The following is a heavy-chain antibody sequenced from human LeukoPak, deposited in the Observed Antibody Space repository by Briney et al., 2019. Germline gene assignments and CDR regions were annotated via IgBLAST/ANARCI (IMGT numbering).Heavy chain of an antibody. D-gene: IGHD3-9*01. CDR2: ISYDGSNK. CDR1: GFTFSSYG. J-gene: IGHJ4*02. CDR3: AKDMRPYLRYFDWLARGYFDY. Sequence: GRSLRLSCAASGFTFSSYGMHWVRQAPGKGLEWVAVISYDGSNKYYADSVKGRFTISRDNSKNTLYLQMNSLRAEDTAVYNCAKDMRPYLRYFDWLARGYFDYWGQGTLVTVSS. V-gene: IGHV3-30*18.